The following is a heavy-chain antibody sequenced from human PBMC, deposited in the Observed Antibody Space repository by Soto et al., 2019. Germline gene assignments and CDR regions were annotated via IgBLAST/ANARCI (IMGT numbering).Heavy chain of an antibody. J-gene: IGHJ3*02. CDR2: INPNSGGT. CDR1: GYTFTGYY. V-gene: IGHV1-2*02. CDR3: AREGEWDTATVTEALDAFDI. D-gene: IGHD5-18*01. Sequence: ASVKVSCKASGYTFTGYYMHWLRQAPGQGLEWMGWINPNSGGTNYAQKFQGRVTMTRDTSISTAYMELSRLRSDDTAVYYCAREGEWDTATVTEALDAFDIWGQGTMVTVSS.